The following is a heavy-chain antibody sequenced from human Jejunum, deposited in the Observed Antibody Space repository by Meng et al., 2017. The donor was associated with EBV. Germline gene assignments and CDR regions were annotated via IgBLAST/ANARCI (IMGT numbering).Heavy chain of an antibody. V-gene: IGHV1-8*01. Sequence: QGEVVSVGAEGKKPGASVKVPCKASGYTFTSNDINWVRQATGQGLEWIGWMNPSSDDTGFAQKFQGRVTVTRDNSINTAYMELSSLTSDDTAVYYCARAVGAAGSMVNFDYWGQGTLVTVSS. CDR2: MNPSSDDT. D-gene: IGHD6-13*01. CDR1: GYTFTSND. J-gene: IGHJ4*02. CDR3: ARAVGAAGSMVNFDY.